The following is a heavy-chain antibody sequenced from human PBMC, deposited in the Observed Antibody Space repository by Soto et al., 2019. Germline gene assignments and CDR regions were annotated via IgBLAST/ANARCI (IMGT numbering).Heavy chain of an antibody. CDR2: ISGGGGGT. D-gene: IGHD3-9*01. J-gene: IGHJ4*02. CDR3: AKGSYYDILRASHAFVY. Sequence: GGSLRLSCAASGFTFNSYAMNWVRQAPGKGLEWVSSISGGGGGTYYADSVKGRLTISRDNSKNTLYLQMNSLRAEDTALYYCAKGSYYDILRASHAFVYCGPGTLVTVSS. CDR1: GFTFNSYA. V-gene: IGHV3-23*01.